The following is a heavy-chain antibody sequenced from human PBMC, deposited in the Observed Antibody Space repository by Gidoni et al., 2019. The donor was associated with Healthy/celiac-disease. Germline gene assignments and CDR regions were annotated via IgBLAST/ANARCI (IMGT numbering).Heavy chain of an antibody. CDR2: ISGSGGST. V-gene: IGHV3-23*04. CDR3: AKDVWSGTGFDD. CDR1: GTTFSSYA. J-gene: IGHJ4*02. D-gene: IGHD2-21*01. Sequence: VQLVVSAGCLLQPGRSLRPSGAPSGTTFSSYAMIWVSQAPGKGLEWVSAISGSGGSTYYADSVKGRFTISRDNTKNTLYLQMNSLRAEDTAVYYCAKDVWSGTGFDDWGQGTLVTVSS.